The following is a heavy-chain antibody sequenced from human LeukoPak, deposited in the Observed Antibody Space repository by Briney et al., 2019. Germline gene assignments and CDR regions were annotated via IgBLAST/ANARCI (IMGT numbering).Heavy chain of an antibody. D-gene: IGHD3-16*02. CDR1: GGSFSGYY. Sequence: SETLSLTCAVYGGSFSGYYWSWIRQPPGKGLEWIGEINHSGSTNYNPSLKSRVTISVDTSKNQFSLKLSSVTAADTAVYYCARVSYDYVWGSYRHWPGPVDYWGQGTLVTVSS. J-gene: IGHJ4*02. V-gene: IGHV4-34*01. CDR2: INHSGST. CDR3: ARVSYDYVWGSYRHWPGPVDY.